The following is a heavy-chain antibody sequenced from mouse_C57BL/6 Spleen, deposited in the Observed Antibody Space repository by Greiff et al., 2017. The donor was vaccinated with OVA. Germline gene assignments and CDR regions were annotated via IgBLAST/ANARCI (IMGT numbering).Heavy chain of an antibody. D-gene: IGHD3-2*02. CDR3: ATAQARDAMDY. CDR1: GYTFTSYW. V-gene: IGHV1-64*01. CDR2: IHPNSGST. J-gene: IGHJ4*01. Sequence: QVQLQQPGAELVKPGASVKLSCKASGYTFTSYWMHWVKQRPGQGLEWIGMIHPNSGSTNYNEKFKSKATLTVDKSSSTAYMQLSSLKSEDSAVYYCATAQARDAMDYWGQGTSVTVSS.